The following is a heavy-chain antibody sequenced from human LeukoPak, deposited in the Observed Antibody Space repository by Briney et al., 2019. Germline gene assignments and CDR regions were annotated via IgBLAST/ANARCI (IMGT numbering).Heavy chain of an antibody. CDR2: ISSSSSTI. Sequence: PGGSLRLSCAASGFTFSSYAMTWVRQAPGKGLEWVSYISSSSSTIYYADSVKGRFTISRDNARNSLYLQMNSLRAEDTAVYYCARDGESSSWYTFDYWGQGTLVTVSS. CDR1: GFTFSSYA. J-gene: IGHJ4*02. CDR3: ARDGESSSWYTFDY. V-gene: IGHV3-48*01. D-gene: IGHD6-13*01.